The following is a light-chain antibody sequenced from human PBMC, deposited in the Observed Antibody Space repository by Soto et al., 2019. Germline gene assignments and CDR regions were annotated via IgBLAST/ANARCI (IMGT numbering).Light chain of an antibody. J-gene: IGKJ1*01. CDR1: QSVSSN. CDR3: QQYKDWPHT. CDR2: GAS. Sequence: IVLTQSPDTMSVSPGGRGTISCGASQSVSSNLACYQQKPGQAPRLLIYGASTRATGIPARFSGSGSGTEFTLTISSLRSQAFAVYYCQQYKDWPHTSGQGTKVDIK. V-gene: IGKV3-15*01.